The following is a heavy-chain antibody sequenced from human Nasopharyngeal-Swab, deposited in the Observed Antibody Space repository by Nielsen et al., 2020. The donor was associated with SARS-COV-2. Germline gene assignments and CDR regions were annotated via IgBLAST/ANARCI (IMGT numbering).Heavy chain of an antibody. Sequence: GSLRISCAASRFTFSGYWMSWVRQAPGKGLEWVANIKQDGSEIHYADSVKGRFTISRDNARNSLYLQMRSLRAEDTAVYHCARHGADCSRTSCYRRHGFDIWGQGTMVTVSS. V-gene: IGHV3-7*01. CDR2: IKQDGSEI. CDR1: RFTFSGYW. CDR3: ARHGADCSRTSCYRRHGFDI. J-gene: IGHJ3*02. D-gene: IGHD2-2*02.